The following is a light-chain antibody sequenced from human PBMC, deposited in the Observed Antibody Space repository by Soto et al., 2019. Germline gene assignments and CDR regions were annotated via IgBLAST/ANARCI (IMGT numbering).Light chain of an antibody. CDR2: VEGSGSY. CDR1: SGHSSYI. J-gene: IGLJ2*01. CDR3: ETWDSNTVV. V-gene: IGLV4-60*03. Sequence: QAVVTQSSSASASLGSSVKLTCTLSSGHSSYIIAWHQQQPGKAPRYLMKVEGSGSYNKGSGVPDRFSGSSSGADRYLTISNLQSEDEADYYCETWDSNTVVFGGGTKVTV.